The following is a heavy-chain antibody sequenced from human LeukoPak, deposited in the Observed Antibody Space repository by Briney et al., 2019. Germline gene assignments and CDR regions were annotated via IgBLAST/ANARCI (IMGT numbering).Heavy chain of an antibody. Sequence: SGGSLRLSCAASGFTFSSYSMNWVRQAPGKGLEWVSYISSSSSTIYYADSVKGRFTISRDNAKNSLYLQMNSLRAEDTAVYYCARIPYYGSGRLDYWGQGTLVTVSS. CDR3: ARIPYYGSGRLDY. J-gene: IGHJ4*02. CDR1: GFTFSSYS. CDR2: ISSSSSTI. V-gene: IGHV3-48*01. D-gene: IGHD3-10*01.